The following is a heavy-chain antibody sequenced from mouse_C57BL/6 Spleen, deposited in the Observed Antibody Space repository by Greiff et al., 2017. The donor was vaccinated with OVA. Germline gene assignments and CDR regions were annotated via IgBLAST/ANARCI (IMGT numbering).Heavy chain of an antibody. CDR1: GYTFTSYW. V-gene: IGHV1-69*01. D-gene: IGHD4-1*01. CDR3: ARRVTGAYYFDY. CDR2: IDPSDSYT. Sequence: QVQLQQPGAELVMPGASVKLSCKASGYTFTSYWMHWVKQRPGQGLEWIGEIDPSDSYTNYNQKFKGKSTLTVDKSSSTAYMQLSSLTSEDSAVYYFARRVTGAYYFDYWGQGTTLTVSS. J-gene: IGHJ2*01.